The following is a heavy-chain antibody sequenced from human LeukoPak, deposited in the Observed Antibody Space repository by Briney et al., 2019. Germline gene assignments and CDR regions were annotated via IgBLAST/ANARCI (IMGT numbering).Heavy chain of an antibody. CDR2: INSDGSST. V-gene: IGHV3-74*01. Sequence: GGSLRLSCAASGFTFSSYWMHWVRQAPGKGLVWVSRINSDGSSTSYADSVKGRLTISRDNAKNTLYLQMNSLRAEDTAVYYCARPRYGDGAFDIWGQGTMVTVSS. CDR1: GFTFSSYW. D-gene: IGHD4-17*01. J-gene: IGHJ3*02. CDR3: ARPRYGDGAFDI.